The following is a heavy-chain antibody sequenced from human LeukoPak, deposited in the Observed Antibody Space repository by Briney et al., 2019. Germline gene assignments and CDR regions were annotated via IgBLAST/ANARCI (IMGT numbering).Heavy chain of an antibody. V-gene: IGHV1-69*05. D-gene: IGHD2-2*01. Sequence: ASVKVSCKASGGTFSSYAISWVRQAPGQGLEWMGGIIPLFGTANYAQKFQGRVTTTTDESTSTAYMELSSLRSEDTAVYYCARGPIVVVPAAKYYFDYWGQGTLVTVSS. CDR3: ARGPIVVVPAAKYYFDY. CDR2: IIPLFGTA. J-gene: IGHJ4*02. CDR1: GGTFSSYA.